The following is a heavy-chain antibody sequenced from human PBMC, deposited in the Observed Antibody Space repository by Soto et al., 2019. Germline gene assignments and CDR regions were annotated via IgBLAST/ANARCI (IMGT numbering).Heavy chain of an antibody. CDR3: AAAVPAEYVFPYYYMDV. D-gene: IGHD3-16*01. J-gene: IGHJ6*03. CDR1: GASISSYH. Sequence: QVQLQESGPGLVKPSETLSLTCTVSGASISSYHWSWIRQTPGKGLEWIGYIYYSGSANYNPSLKSRVTSSIATSKNQVCLKLSSVTAAYTGVYYCAAAVPAEYVFPYYYMDVWGKGTTVTVSS. CDR2: IYYSGSA. V-gene: IGHV4-59*01.